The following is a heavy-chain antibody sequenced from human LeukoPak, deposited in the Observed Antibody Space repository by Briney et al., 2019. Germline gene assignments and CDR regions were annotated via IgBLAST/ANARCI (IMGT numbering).Heavy chain of an antibody. J-gene: IGHJ4*02. V-gene: IGHV4-38-2*02. CDR2: IYHSGST. CDR1: GYSISSGYY. Sequence: SETLSLTCTVSGYSISSGYYWGWFRQPPGKGLEWIGSIYHSGSTYYNPSLKSRVTISVDTSKNQFSLKLSSVTAADTAVYYCARDLKITFGGVIVTLDYWGQGTLVTVSS. CDR3: ARDLKITFGGVIVTLDY. D-gene: IGHD3-16*02.